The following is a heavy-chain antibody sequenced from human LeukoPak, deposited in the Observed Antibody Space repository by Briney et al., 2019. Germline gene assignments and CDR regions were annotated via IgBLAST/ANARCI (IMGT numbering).Heavy chain of an antibody. CDR3: AKRYSGTSGLYNFDY. J-gene: IGHJ4*02. Sequence: GSLRLSCAASGFTFSSYAMTWVRQPPGKGLEGVSSITGSAANTYYADSVKGRFTISRDNSKNTLYLQMNSLRAEDTAVYYCAKRYSGTSGLYNFDYWGQGTLVTVSS. CDR2: ITGSAANT. V-gene: IGHV3-23*01. CDR1: GFTFSSYA. D-gene: IGHD1-26*01.